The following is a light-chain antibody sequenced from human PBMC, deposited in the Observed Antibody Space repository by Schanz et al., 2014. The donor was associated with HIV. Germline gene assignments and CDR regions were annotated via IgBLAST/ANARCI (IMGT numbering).Light chain of an antibody. CDR2: SND. J-gene: IGLJ2*01. Sequence: QSVLTQPPSASGTPGQRVTISCSGSISNIGSNYVYWYQQLPGTAPKLLIYSNDQRPSGVPDRFSGSKSGTSASLAISGLQSEDEADYYCAAWDDSLSGPVVFGGGTKLTVL. V-gene: IGLV1-47*02. CDR3: AAWDDSLSGPVV. CDR1: ISNIGSNY.